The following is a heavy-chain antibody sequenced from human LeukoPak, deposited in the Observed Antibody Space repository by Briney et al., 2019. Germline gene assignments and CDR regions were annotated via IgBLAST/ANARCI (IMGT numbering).Heavy chain of an antibody. V-gene: IGHV1-69*04. Sequence: VASVKVSCKASGGTFSSYAISWVRQAPGQGLEWMGRIIPILGIANYAQKFQGRVMITADKSTSTAYMELSSLRSEDTAVYYCARDYESGSSWGQGTLVTVSS. CDR2: IIPILGIA. CDR3: ARDYESGSS. J-gene: IGHJ4*02. D-gene: IGHD6-13*01. CDR1: GGTFSSYA.